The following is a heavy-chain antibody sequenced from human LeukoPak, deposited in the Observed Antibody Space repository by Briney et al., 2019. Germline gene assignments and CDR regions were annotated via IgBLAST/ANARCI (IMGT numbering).Heavy chain of an antibody. J-gene: IGHJ4*02. D-gene: IGHD4/OR15-4a*01. CDR2: ISDSGGRI. CDR1: GFTFSSYA. CDR3: AKRTGYDYGPSDY. V-gene: IGHV3-23*01. Sequence: GGSLRLSCAASGFTFSSYAMTWVRQAPGKGLEWVSAISDSGGRIYYADSVKGRFTISRDNSKNTLYLQMNSLRADEDTAVYYCAKRTGYDYGPSDYWGQGTLVTVSS.